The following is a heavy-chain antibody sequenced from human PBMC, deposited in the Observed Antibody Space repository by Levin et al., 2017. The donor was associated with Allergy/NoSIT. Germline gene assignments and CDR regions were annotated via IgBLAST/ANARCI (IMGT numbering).Heavy chain of an antibody. CDR2: IKQDGSEK. CDR1: GFTFSSYW. D-gene: IGHD6-13*01. V-gene: IGHV3-7*04. J-gene: IGHJ4*02. Sequence: GGSLRLSCAASGFTFSSYWMSWVRQAPGKGLEWVANIKQDGSEKYYVDSVKGRFTISRDNAKNSLYLQMNSLRAEDTAVYYCARDSLAAAGICFDYWGQGNLVTVSS. CDR3: ARDSLAAAGICFDY.